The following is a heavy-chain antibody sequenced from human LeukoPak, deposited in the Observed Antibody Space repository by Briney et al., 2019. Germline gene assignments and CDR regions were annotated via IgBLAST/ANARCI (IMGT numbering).Heavy chain of an antibody. CDR1: GYTLTELS. Sequence: ASVKVSCKVSGYTLTELSMHWVRQAPGKGLEWMGGFDPEDSESIYAQKFQGRVTMTEDTSTDTAYMELSSLRSEDTAVYYCATSRTAAQSARYNWFDPWGQGTLVTVSS. V-gene: IGHV1-24*01. CDR2: FDPEDSES. J-gene: IGHJ5*02. D-gene: IGHD6-25*01. CDR3: ATSRTAAQSARYNWFDP.